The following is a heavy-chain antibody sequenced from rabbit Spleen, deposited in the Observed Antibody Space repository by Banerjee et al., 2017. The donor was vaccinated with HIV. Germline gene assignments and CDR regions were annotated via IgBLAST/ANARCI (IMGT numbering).Heavy chain of an antibody. CDR2: INASTGKP. Sequence: EQLEESGGGLVKPEGSLTLTCKASGFSFSDRDVMCWVRQAPGKGLQWIACINASTGKPVYATWASGRFTISRTSSTTVTLRMTSLTAADRATYFCARDLVGVIGWNFYLWGPGTLVTVS. J-gene: IGHJ4*01. CDR1: GFSFSDRDV. CDR3: ARDLVGVIGWNFYL. D-gene: IGHD2-1*01. V-gene: IGHV1S45*01.